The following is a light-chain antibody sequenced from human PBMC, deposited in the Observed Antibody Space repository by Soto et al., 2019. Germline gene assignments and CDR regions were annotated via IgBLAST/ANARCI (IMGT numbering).Light chain of an antibody. V-gene: IGKV1-12*01. CDR3: LQDYNYPRT. Sequence: DIQMTQSPSSVSASVGDRFTITFRASQVISSWLVWYQQKPGKAPKLLIYAASSLQSGVPSRFSGSGSGTYFTLTISSLQPEDFATYYCLQDYNYPRTFGQGTRWIS. J-gene: IGKJ1*01. CDR2: AAS. CDR1: QVISSW.